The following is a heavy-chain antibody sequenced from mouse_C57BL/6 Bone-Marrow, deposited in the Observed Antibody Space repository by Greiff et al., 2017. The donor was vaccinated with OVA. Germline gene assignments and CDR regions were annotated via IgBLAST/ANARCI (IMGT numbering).Heavy chain of an antibody. CDR1: GYTFTDYN. CDR3: ARRYDYDGGYYCDY. D-gene: IGHD2-4*01. J-gene: IGHJ2*01. CDR2: INPNNGGT. V-gene: IGHV1-18*01. Sequence: VQLQQSGPELVKPGASVKIPCKASGYTFTDYNMDWVKQSHGKSLEWIGDINPNNGGTIYNQKFKGKATLTVDKSSSTAYMELRSLTSEDTAVYYCARRYDYDGGYYCDYWGQGTTLTVSS.